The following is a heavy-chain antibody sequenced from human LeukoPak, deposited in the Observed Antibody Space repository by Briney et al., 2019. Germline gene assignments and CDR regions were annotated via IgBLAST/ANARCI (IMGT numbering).Heavy chain of an antibody. V-gene: IGHV1-46*01. Sequence: ASVKVSCKASGCTFISYYIHWVRQAPGQGLEWMGVINPSDGSTNYAQKFQGRVTMTRDTSTSTVYMELSSLRSEDTAVYYCARDVAREFDYWGQGTLVTVSS. D-gene: IGHD5-24*01. CDR3: ARDVAREFDY. J-gene: IGHJ4*02. CDR1: GCTFISYY. CDR2: INPSDGST.